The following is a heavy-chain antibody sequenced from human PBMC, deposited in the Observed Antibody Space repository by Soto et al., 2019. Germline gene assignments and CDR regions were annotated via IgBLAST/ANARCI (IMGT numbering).Heavy chain of an antibody. V-gene: IGHV4-39*01. CDR3: ATYSYLLDTSGYHDL. CDR2: ISYSGMT. Sequence: QLHLQESGPGLVSPSETLSLNCTVSGGSMRRSSYYWGWIRQTPGTGLEWIASISYSGMTYYRHSLEGRVAMSLDRSKHQFSLRLHSVTAADTALYYCATYSYLLDTSGYHDLWGQGLQVTVSS. CDR1: GGSMRRSSYY. J-gene: IGHJ5*02. D-gene: IGHD5-12*01.